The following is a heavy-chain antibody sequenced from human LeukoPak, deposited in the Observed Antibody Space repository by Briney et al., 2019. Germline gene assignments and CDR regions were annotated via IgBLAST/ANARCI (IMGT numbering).Heavy chain of an antibody. CDR2: IYYSGST. J-gene: IGHJ3*02. CDR3: ARRVVLYSGYDRLDAFDI. CDR1: GGSFSGYY. D-gene: IGHD5-12*01. Sequence: PSETLSLTCAVYGGSFSGYYWGWIRQPPGKGLEWIGSIYYSGSTYYNPSLKSRVTISVDTSKNQFSLKLSSVTAADTAVYYCARRVVLYSGYDRLDAFDIWGQGTMVTVSS. V-gene: IGHV4-39*01.